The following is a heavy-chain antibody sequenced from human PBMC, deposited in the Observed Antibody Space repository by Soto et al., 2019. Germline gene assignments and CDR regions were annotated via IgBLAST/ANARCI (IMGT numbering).Heavy chain of an antibody. CDR3: ARGVGATADFDY. Sequence: QLQLQESGPGLVKPSETLSLTCTVSGGYISSSSYYWGWIRQPPGKGLEWIGSIYYSGSTYYNPSLNSRVTISVDTSKNQFSLKLSSVTAADTAVYYCARGVGATADFDYWGQGTLVTVSS. CDR1: GGYISSSSYY. D-gene: IGHD1-26*01. J-gene: IGHJ4*02. CDR2: IYYSGST. V-gene: IGHV4-39*01.